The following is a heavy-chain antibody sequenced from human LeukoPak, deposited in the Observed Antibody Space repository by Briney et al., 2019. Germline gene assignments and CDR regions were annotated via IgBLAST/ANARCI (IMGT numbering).Heavy chain of an antibody. D-gene: IGHD1-1*01. CDR3: AKHDGFSFDF. CDR2: IKEDGGEK. Sequence: GGSLRLSCAASGFTFSGFWMSWVRQAPGKGLGCVANIKEDGGEKNYVDSVKGRFIISRDNAKNSLHLQMNSLRAEDTAVYYCAKHDGFSFDFWGQGNLVTVSS. J-gene: IGHJ4*02. V-gene: IGHV3-7*03. CDR1: GFTFSGFW.